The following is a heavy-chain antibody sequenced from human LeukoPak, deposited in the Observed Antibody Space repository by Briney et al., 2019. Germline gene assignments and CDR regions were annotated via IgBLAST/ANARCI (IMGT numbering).Heavy chain of an antibody. Sequence: SETLSLTCAVSGGSISSSNWWSWIRQPAGKGLEWIGRIYTSGSTNYNPSLKSRVTMSVDTSKNQFSLKLSSVTAADTAVYYCARDLDYWGQGTLVTVSS. J-gene: IGHJ4*02. V-gene: IGHV4-4*07. CDR3: ARDLDY. CDR1: GGSISSSNW. CDR2: IYTSGST.